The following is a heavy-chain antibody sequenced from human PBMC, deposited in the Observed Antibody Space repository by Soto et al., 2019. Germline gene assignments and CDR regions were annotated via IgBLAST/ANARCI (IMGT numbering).Heavy chain of an antibody. J-gene: IGHJ4*02. Sequence: GGSLRLSCAASGFTFSSYAMTWVRQAPGKGLEYVSSISNSGGSTYYADSLKGRFTVSRDNSKNTLYLQMNSLRADDTAVYYIWGSYPDPFDYWGQGTLVTVSS. V-gene: IGHV3-23*01. CDR3: WGSYPDPFDY. D-gene: IGHD3-16*01. CDR2: ISNSGGST. CDR1: GFTFSSYA.